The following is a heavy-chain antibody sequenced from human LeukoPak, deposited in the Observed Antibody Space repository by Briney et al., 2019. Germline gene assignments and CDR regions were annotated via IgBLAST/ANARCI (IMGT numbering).Heavy chain of an antibody. Sequence: GASLRLSCAASGFTFSNYAMSWVRQAPGKGLEWVSTVSGSASNTYYADSVKGRFTISRDNSKTTLYLQMNSLRADDTAVYYCAKGFQTYGELSFDVWGQGTLVAVSS. J-gene: IGHJ4*02. V-gene: IGHV3-23*01. CDR3: AKGFQTYGELSFDV. CDR1: GFTFSNYA. D-gene: IGHD4-17*01. CDR2: VSGSASNT.